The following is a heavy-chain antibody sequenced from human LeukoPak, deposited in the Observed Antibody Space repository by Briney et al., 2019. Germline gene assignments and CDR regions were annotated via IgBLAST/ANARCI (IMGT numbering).Heavy chain of an antibody. Sequence: GGSLRLSCAASGFTFSSYSMNWVRQAPGKWLEWVSCISSTSSYIYYADSVKGRFTISRDNTKNSLYLRMNSLRAEDTAVYYCARDRRGYSYGLDYWGQGTLITVSS. J-gene: IGHJ4*02. D-gene: IGHD5-18*01. CDR3: ARDRRGYSYGLDY. CDR2: ISSTSSYI. CDR1: GFTFSSYS. V-gene: IGHV3-21*01.